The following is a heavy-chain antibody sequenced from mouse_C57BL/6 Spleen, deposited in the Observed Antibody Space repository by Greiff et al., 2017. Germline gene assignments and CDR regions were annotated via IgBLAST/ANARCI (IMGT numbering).Heavy chain of an antibody. J-gene: IGHJ1*03. Sequence: VQLQQSGAELVKPGASVKLSCKASGYTFTSYWMHWVKQRPGRGLEWIGRIDPNSGGTKYNEKFKSKGTLTVDKPSSTAYMQLSSLTSEDSAVYCCARKGGLTTVVARWYFDVWGTGTTVTVSS. CDR3: ARKGGLTTVVARWYFDV. CDR1: GYTFTSYW. V-gene: IGHV1-72*01. D-gene: IGHD1-1*01. CDR2: IDPNSGGT.